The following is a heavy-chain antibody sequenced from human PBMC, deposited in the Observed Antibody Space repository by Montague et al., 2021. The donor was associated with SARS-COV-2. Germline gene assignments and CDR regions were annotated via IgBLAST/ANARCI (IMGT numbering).Heavy chain of an antibody. J-gene: IGHJ4*02. V-gene: IGHV1-18*01. D-gene: IGHD6-19*01. CDR1: GYTFTSYG. Sequence: SVKVSCKASGYTFTSYGISWVRQAPGQGLEWMGWISAYNGNTNYAQKLQGRATMTTDTSTSTAYMELRSLRSDDTAVYYCAIAVAGTCYFDYWGQGTLVTVSS. CDR2: ISAYNGNT. CDR3: AIAVAGTCYFDY.